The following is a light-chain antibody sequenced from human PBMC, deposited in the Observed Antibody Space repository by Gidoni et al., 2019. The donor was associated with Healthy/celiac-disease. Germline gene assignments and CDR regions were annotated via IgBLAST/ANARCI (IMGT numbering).Light chain of an antibody. CDR1: SSNIGAGYD. Sequence: QSVLTHPPSVSGAPGQRVTISCTGSSSNIGAGYDVHWYQQLPGTAPKLLIYVNSNRPSGVPDRFSGSKSGTSASLAITGLQAEDEADYYCQSYDSSLSGSVFGGGTKLTVL. CDR2: VNS. V-gene: IGLV1-40*01. CDR3: QSYDSSLSGSV. J-gene: IGLJ2*01.